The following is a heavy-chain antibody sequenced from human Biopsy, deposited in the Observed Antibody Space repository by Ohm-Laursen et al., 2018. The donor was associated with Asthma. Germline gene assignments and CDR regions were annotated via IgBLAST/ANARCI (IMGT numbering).Heavy chain of an antibody. CDR1: GGSFSNFA. Sequence: SVKVSCKASGGSFSNFAFSWVRQAPGHGLEWVGTILTKFDITSYAEKFQGRVTITADKSTSTTYMELSRLRSEDTAVYYCARSYDTDSYPVLVLDYWGQGTLVTVSS. J-gene: IGHJ4*02. V-gene: IGHV1-69*04. CDR3: ARSYDTDSYPVLVLDY. D-gene: IGHD3-22*01. CDR2: ILTKFDIT.